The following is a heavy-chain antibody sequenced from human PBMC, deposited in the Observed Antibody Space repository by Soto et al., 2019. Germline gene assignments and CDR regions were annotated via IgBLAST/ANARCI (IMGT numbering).Heavy chain of an antibody. CDR3: AKTVYYDFWSGPSRFDY. CDR1: EFSFSSYA. D-gene: IGHD3-3*01. J-gene: IGHJ4*02. CDR2: ISGSGGST. Sequence: EVQLLESGGGLVQPGGSLRLSCAASEFSFSSYAMTWVRQAPEKGLEWVSAISGSGGSTYYADSVKGRFTISRDNSKNTLYLQVNSLRAKHTAVYFCAKTVYYDFWSGPSRFDYWGQGTLVTVSS. V-gene: IGHV3-23*01.